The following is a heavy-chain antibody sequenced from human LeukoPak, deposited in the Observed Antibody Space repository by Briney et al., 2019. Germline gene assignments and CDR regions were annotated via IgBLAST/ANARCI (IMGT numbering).Heavy chain of an antibody. D-gene: IGHD6-19*01. J-gene: IGHJ4*02. Sequence: ASVKVSCKASGGTLSSYAISWVRQAPGQGLEWMGGIIPIFGTANYAQKFQGRVTITTDESTSTAYMELSSLRSEDTAVYYCARDPTYSSGWYYFDYWGQGTLVTVSS. V-gene: IGHV1-69*05. CDR2: IIPIFGTA. CDR1: GGTLSSYA. CDR3: ARDPTYSSGWYYFDY.